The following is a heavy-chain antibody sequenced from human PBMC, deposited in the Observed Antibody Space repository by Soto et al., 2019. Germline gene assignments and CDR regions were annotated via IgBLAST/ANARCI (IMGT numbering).Heavy chain of an antibody. CDR3: AREDDFWSGHPSLH. CDR2: ISSSSSYI. D-gene: IGHD3-3*01. V-gene: IGHV3-21*01. CDR1: GFTFSSYS. Sequence: GGSLRLSCAASGFTFSSYSMNWVRQAPGKGLEWVSSISSSSSYIYYADSVKGRFTISRDNAKNSLYLQMNSLRAEDTAVYYCAREDDFWSGHPSLHWGQGTLVTVSS. J-gene: IGHJ4*02.